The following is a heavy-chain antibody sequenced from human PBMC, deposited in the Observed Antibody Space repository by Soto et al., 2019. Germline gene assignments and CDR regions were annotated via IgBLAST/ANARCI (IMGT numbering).Heavy chain of an antibody. CDR2: ISYDGSNK. Sequence: LRLSCAASGFTFSSYAMHWVRQAPGKGLEWVAVISYDGSNKYYADSVKGRFTISRDNSKNTLYLQMNSLRADDTAVYYCARALVVPAAIPSYYYGMDVWGQGTTVTVFS. CDR1: GFTFSSYA. J-gene: IGHJ6*02. CDR3: ARALVVPAAIPSYYYGMDV. V-gene: IGHV3-30-3*01. D-gene: IGHD2-2*02.